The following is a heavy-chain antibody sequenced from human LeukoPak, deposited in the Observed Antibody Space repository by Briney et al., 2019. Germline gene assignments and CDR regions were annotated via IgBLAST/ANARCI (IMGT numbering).Heavy chain of an antibody. CDR2: INPNSGGT. CDR1: GYTFTGYY. D-gene: IGHD3-22*01. J-gene: IGHJ4*02. CDR3: ARFSYYYDSSGYYLDY. Sequence: ASVKVSCKASGYTFTGYYMHWVRQAPGQGLEWMGWINPNSGGTNYAQKLQGRVTMTTDTSTSTAYMELRSLRSDDTAVYYCARFSYYYDSSGYYLDYWGQGTLVTVSS. V-gene: IGHV1-2*02.